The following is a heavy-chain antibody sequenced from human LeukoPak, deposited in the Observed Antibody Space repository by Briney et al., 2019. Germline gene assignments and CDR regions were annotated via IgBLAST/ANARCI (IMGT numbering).Heavy chain of an antibody. J-gene: IGHJ1*01. CDR3: ASPRGDDSGGYYTWYFHH. CDR1: GGTFSSYA. CDR2: IIPIFGTA. Sequence: GASVKVSCKASGGTFSSYAISWVRQAPGQGLEWMGGIIPIFGTANYAQKFQGRVTITADESTSTAYMELSSLRSEDTAVYYCASPRGDDSGGYYTWYFHHWGRGILVTVSS. V-gene: IGHV1-69*13. D-gene: IGHD3-22*01.